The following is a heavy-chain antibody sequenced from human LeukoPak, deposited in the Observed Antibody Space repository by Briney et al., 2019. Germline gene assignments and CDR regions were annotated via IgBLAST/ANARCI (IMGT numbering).Heavy chain of an antibody. CDR1: GGSISSYY. CDR2: IYTSGST. CDR3: ARDRAGASFGGSVTMVRGVLNWFDP. V-gene: IGHV4-4*07. Sequence: PSETLSLTCTVSGGSISSYYWSWIRQPAGKGLEWIGRIYTSGSTNYNPSLKSRVTLSVDTSKNQFSLKLSSVTAADTAVYYCARDRAGASFGGSVTMVRGVLNWFDPWGQGTLVTVSS. D-gene: IGHD3-10*01. J-gene: IGHJ5*02.